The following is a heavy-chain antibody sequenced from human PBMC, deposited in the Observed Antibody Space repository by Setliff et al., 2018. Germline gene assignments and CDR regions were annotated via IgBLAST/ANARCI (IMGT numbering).Heavy chain of an antibody. CDR2: IFPADSDT. Sequence: PGESLKISCKGSGYRFSSYWIGWVRQMPGKGLEWIGIIFPADSDTRYSPSFQGRVTISVDKSSNTAYLQWSSLKASDTAMYYCARSPLRLFDFWGQGSLVTVSS. J-gene: IGHJ4*02. CDR3: ARSPLRLFDF. CDR1: GYRFSSYW. V-gene: IGHV5-51*01. D-gene: IGHD4-17*01.